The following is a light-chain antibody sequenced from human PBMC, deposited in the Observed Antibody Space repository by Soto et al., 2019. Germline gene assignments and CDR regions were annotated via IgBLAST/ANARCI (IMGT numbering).Light chain of an antibody. J-gene: IGKJ5*01. CDR2: AAS. CDR1: QTIRNS. CDR3: QQSYRTPFT. Sequence: DIQMTQSPSSLYSSGGDIVTFTCRASQTIRNSLNWYQQKPGKAPNLLIYAASSLQSGVPSRFSGSGSGTDFTLTINSPQPEDFATYFCQQSYRTPFTFGQGTRLEIK. V-gene: IGKV1-39*01.